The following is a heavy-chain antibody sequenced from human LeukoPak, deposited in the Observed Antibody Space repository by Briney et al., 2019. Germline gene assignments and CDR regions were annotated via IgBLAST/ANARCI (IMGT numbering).Heavy chain of an antibody. CDR2: ITLDGSQK. CDR1: GFTFSNYW. Sequence: GGSLRLSCAASGFTFSNYWMVWVRQAPGKGPEWVANITLDGSQKYYVDSVKGRFTISRDNAENSLYLQMSSLSAEDTALYYRARKRPNYFDYWGRGTLVTVSS. J-gene: IGHJ4*02. V-gene: IGHV3-7*01. CDR3: ARKRPNYFDY.